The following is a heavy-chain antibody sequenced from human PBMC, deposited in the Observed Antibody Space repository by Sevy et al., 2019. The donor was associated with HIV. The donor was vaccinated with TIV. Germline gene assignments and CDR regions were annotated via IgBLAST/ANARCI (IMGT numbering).Heavy chain of an antibody. D-gene: IGHD3-10*01. V-gene: IGHV3-15*01. CDR3: TTDSKKRGFSARLDY. CDR1: GFTFSNSW. CDR2: IKSKTDGGTT. J-gene: IGHJ4*02. Sequence: GGSLRLSCAASGFTFSNSWMSWVRQAPGKGLEWVGRIKSKTDGGTTDYAAHVKGRFTISTDDSKNTLYLQMNSLKTAESAIYYCTTDSKKRGFSARLDYWGQGTLVTVSS.